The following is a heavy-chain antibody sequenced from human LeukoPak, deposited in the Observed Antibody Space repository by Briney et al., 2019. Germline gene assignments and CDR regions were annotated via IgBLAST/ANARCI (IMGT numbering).Heavy chain of an antibody. J-gene: IGHJ5*02. CDR2: INPNSGGT. V-gene: IGHV1-2*02. CDR3: ARDRPPRGWFDP. Sequence: ASVTVSCKASGYTFTGYYMHWVRQAPGQGLEWMGWINPNSGGTNYAQKFQGRVTMTRDTSISTAYMELSRLRSDDTAVYYCARDRPPRGWFDPWGQGTLVTVSS. CDR1: GYTFTGYY.